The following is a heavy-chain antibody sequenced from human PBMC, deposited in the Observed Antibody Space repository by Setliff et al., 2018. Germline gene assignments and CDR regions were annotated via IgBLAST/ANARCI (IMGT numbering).Heavy chain of an antibody. Sequence: GGSLRLSCAASGFTFSSYWMHWVRQDPGKGLVWVSRVNDDGSSAMYADSVKGRFTMSRDNAKNSLYLQMNSLRADDTAVYSCARAGAFGRLDVWGQGTTVTVSS. CDR3: ARAGAFGRLDV. CDR1: GFTFSSYW. CDR2: VNDDGSSA. J-gene: IGHJ6*02. V-gene: IGHV3-74*03. D-gene: IGHD3-10*01.